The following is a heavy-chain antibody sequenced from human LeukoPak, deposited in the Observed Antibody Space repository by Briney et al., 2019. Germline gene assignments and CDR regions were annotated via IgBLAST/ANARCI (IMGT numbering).Heavy chain of an antibody. CDR1: GYTFTGYY. CDR2: INPNSGGT. CDR3: ARDPGSGWFYTDTAHDY. D-gene: IGHD6-19*01. J-gene: IGHJ4*02. Sequence: ASVKVSCKASGYTFTGYYMHWVRQAPGQGLEWMGWINPNSGGTNYAQKLQGRVTMTRDTSISTAYMELSRLRSDDTAVYYCARDPGSGWFYTDTAHDYWGQGTLVTVSS. V-gene: IGHV1-2*02.